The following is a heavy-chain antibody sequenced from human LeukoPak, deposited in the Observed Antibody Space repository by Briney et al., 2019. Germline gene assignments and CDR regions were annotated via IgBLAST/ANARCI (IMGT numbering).Heavy chain of an antibody. CDR2: LNQDGSEK. CDR1: GFTFSTYW. Sequence: GGTLRLSCAASGFTFSTYWMTWVRQAPGKGLEWVASLNQDGSEKYYVDSVKGRFTISRDNAQKSLYLEMKSLSAKDTAVYYCARAVTSTEGYWGQGTLVTVSS. CDR3: ARAVTSTEGY. J-gene: IGHJ4*02. V-gene: IGHV3-7*03.